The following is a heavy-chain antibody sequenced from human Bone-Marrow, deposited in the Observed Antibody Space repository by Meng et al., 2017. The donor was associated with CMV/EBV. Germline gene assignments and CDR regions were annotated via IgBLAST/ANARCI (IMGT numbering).Heavy chain of an antibody. CDR1: GFSFDDYA. CDR2: ISWNSGSV. Sequence: SLKISCAGSGFSFDDYAMHWVRQAPGKGLEWVAGISWNSGSVGYADSVKGRFTISRDNAKNSLYLQMNSLRPEDTALYFCAKDSRGAYYSGSGSYYEDWGQGTQVTVSS. CDR3: AKDSRGAYYSGSGSYYED. J-gene: IGHJ4*02. V-gene: IGHV3-9*01. D-gene: IGHD3-10*01.